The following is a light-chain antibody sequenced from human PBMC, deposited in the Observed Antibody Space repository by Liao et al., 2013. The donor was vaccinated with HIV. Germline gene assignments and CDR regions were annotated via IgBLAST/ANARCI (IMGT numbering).Light chain of an antibody. J-gene: IGLJ3*02. CDR1: NIGSNS. CDR2: YGT. Sequence: SYVLTQPPSVSVAPGKTARIACWGDNIGSNSVHWYRQEPGQAPVLVKYYGTARPSGIPERFSGSNSANTATLTINRVEVGDEADYHCQVFDATSHHWVFGGGTKLTVL. CDR3: QVFDATSHHWV. V-gene: IGLV3-21*04.